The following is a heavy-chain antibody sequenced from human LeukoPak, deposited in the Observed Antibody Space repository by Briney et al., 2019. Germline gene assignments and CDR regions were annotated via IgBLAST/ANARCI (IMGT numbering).Heavy chain of an antibody. CDR2: IIPIFGTA. V-gene: IGHV1-69*05. Sequence: ASVKVSCKASGGTFGSYAISWVRQAPGQGLEWMGRIIPIFGTANYAQKFQGRVTITTGESTSTAYMELSSLRSEDTAVYYCAGLNYYDSSGYPQTEYFQHWGQGTLVTVSS. J-gene: IGHJ1*01. CDR1: GGTFGSYA. CDR3: AGLNYYDSSGYPQTEYFQH. D-gene: IGHD3-22*01.